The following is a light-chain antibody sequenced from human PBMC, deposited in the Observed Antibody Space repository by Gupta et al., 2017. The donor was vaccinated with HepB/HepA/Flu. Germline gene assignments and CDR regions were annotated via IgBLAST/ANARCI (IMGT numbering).Light chain of an antibody. CDR3: AAWDDSLSGHWV. CDR2: TNN. V-gene: IGLV1-44*01. CDR1: SPNIGTNT. Sequence: QSVLTQPPSASGPPGPRVTISCSGSSPNIGTNTVNWYQQLPGTAPKLLIYTNNQRPSGVPDRFSGSKSGTSASLAISGLQSEDEAVYYCAAWDDSLSGHWVFGGGTKVTVL. J-gene: IGLJ3*02.